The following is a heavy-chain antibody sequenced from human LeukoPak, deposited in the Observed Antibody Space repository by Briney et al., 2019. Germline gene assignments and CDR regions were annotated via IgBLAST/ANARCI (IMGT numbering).Heavy chain of an antibody. CDR1: GFTFDDYA. D-gene: IGHD6-19*01. J-gene: IGHJ4*02. V-gene: IGHV3-9*01. CDR3: ARSLRGQWLKDY. Sequence: GGSLRLSCAASGFTFDDYAMHWVRQAPGKGLEWVSGISWNSGSIGYADSVKGRFTISRDNAKNSLYLQMNSLRAEDTAVYYCARSLRGQWLKDYWGQGTLVTVSS. CDR2: ISWNSGSI.